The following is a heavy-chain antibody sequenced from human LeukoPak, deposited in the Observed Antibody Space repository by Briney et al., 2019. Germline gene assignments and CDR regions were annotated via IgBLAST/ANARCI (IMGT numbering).Heavy chain of an antibody. CDR1: GFTLSTNA. J-gene: IGHJ4*02. CDR3: AKTRPLDSSSWSHGDY. D-gene: IGHD6-13*01. V-gene: IGHV3-23*01. Sequence: GGSLRLSCLTSGFTLSTNAMSWVRQAPGKGLEWVSAISGSGDSTYYGDSVKGRLTISRDNSKNTLYLQMNSLRAEDTAVYYCAKTRPLDSSSWSHGDYWGQGTLVTVSS. CDR2: ISGSGDST.